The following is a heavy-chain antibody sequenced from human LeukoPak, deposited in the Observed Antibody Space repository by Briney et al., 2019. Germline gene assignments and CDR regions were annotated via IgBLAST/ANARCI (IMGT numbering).Heavy chain of an antibody. CDR2: IYSGGST. J-gene: IGHJ3*02. Sequence: GGSLRLSCAASGFIVSSNYMSWVRQAPGKGLDWVSVIYSGGSTYYADSVKGRFTISRDNSKNTLYLQMNSLRAEDTAVYYCARCYDSSGYTDAFDIWGQGTTVTVSS. CDR3: ARCYDSSGYTDAFDI. D-gene: IGHD3-22*01. CDR1: GFIVSSNY. V-gene: IGHV3-66*01.